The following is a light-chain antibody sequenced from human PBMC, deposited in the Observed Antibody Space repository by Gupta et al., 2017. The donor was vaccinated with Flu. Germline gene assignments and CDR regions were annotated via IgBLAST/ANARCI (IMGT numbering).Light chain of an antibody. J-gene: IGLJ3*02. CDR2: ADS. CDR1: KIGSES. CDR3: QVWDISSDYRV. Sequence: SYVLTPPPSVSVAPGQTATITCGGNKIGSESVHWYRQKPGQAPVLVVYADSDRPSGIPERLSGSNSGNTATLTINRVEAGDEADYYCQVWDISSDYRVFGGGTKLTVL. V-gene: IGLV3-21*02.